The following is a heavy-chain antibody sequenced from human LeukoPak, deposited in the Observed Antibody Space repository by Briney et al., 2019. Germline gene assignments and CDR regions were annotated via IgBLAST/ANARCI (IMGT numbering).Heavy chain of an antibody. Sequence: GGSLRLSCAASEFTFSTYTMNWVRQAPGKGLEWISYITTTSSAIYYADSVRGRFNISRDNARNSLYLQMNSLGDEDTAVYYCARDSLDFWGQGALVTVSS. V-gene: IGHV3-48*02. J-gene: IGHJ4*02. CDR2: ITTTSSAI. CDR1: EFTFSTYT. CDR3: ARDSLDF.